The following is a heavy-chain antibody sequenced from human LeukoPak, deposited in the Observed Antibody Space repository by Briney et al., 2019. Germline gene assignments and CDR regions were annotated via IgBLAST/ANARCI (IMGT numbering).Heavy chain of an antibody. CDR3: ARQTYYYGSGSYSLIGY. Sequence: SETLSLTCTVSGGSISSSNYYGGWIRQPPGKGLEWIGNIYYSGNSYYNPSLKSRVTISVDTSKNQFSLRLSSVTAADTAVYYCARQTYYYGSGSYSLIGYWGQGTLVTVSS. CDR2: IYYSGNS. V-gene: IGHV4-39*01. CDR1: GGSISSSNYY. D-gene: IGHD3-10*01. J-gene: IGHJ4*02.